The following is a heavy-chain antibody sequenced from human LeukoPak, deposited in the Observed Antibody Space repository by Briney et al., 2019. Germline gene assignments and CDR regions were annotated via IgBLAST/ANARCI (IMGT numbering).Heavy chain of an antibody. V-gene: IGHV3-21*01. CDR1: GFTFSSYS. CDR3: ARAYGRRGFDY. Sequence: GGSLRLSCAASGFTFSSYSMNWVRQAPGKGLEWVSSISSSSSYIYYADSVKGRFTISRDNAKNSLYLQMNSLGAEDTAVYYCARAYGRRGFDYWGQGTLVTVSS. D-gene: IGHD3-16*01. J-gene: IGHJ4*02. CDR2: ISSSSSYI.